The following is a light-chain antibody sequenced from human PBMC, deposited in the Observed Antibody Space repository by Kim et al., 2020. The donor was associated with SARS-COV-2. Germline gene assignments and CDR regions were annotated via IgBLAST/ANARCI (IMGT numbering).Light chain of an antibody. V-gene: IGLV2-8*01. CDR3: SYYTLTNNVL. CDR2: EVS. CDR1: SVDVCAYTF. J-gene: IGLJ2*01. Sequence: SLTIACSGPSVDVCAYTFVSWYQQHPGKAPILIIYEVSARPSGLPDRFSGSKSGNTASLTVSGLQAEDEADYYCSYYTLTNNVLFGGGTQLTVL.